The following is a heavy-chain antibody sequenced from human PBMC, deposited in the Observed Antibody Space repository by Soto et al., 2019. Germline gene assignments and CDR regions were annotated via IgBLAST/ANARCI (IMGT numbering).Heavy chain of an antibody. D-gene: IGHD2-2*01. CDR3: ARAKLCNTLSCPHSFDT. CDR1: GVSISTNNW. V-gene: IGHV4-4*02. Sequence: QVQLRESGPGLVHASGTLSLACGVSGVSISTNNWWSWVRQPPGQGLEWIAEVYHSGSTNYNPSLKSRLTISIDKSKNQFSLRLTSVTAADSAVYYCARAKLCNTLSCPHSFDTWGQGTLVTVSS. J-gene: IGHJ4*02. CDR2: VYHSGST.